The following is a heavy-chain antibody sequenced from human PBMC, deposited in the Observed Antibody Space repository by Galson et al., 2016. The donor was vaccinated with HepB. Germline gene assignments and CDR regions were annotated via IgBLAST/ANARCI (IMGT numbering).Heavy chain of an antibody. J-gene: IGHJ4*02. Sequence: SLRLSCAASAFNIRKNYMSWVRQAPGQGLEWVSTIYSDTSTYYAGSVRGRFTISRDDSMNTVFLQMDSLRAEDTAVYYCARAGVSNWPDFDFWGQGALVTVSS. D-gene: IGHD6-13*01. CDR2: IYSDTST. V-gene: IGHV3-53*01. CDR3: ARAGVSNWPDFDF. CDR1: AFNIRKNY.